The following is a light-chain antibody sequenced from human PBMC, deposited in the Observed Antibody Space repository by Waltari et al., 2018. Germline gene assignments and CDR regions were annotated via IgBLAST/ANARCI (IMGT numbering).Light chain of an antibody. Sequence: SYDLTQPPSVSVSPGQAVTISCSGHNLGNKYVSWYQQKAGQAPLLVFYARDRRPSGIPELFSGSNSYTTATLTISGTQAIDEADYYCQTWDSSLVVFGGGTKLTVL. J-gene: IGLJ2*01. V-gene: IGLV3-1*01. CDR2: ARD. CDR3: QTWDSSLVV. CDR1: NLGNKY.